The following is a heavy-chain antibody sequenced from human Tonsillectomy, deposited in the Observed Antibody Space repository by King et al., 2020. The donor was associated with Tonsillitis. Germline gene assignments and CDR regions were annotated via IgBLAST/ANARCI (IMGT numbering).Heavy chain of an antibody. CDR3: AGDSQNYDFWSGYWLDAFDI. CDR2: IKQDGSEK. D-gene: IGHD3-3*01. CDR1: GFTFSSYW. J-gene: IGHJ3*02. Sequence: VQLVESGGGLVQPGGSLRLSCAASGFTFSSYWMSWVRQAPGKGLEWVANIKQDGSEKYYVDSVKGRFTISRDNAKNSLYLQMNSLRAEDTAVYYCAGDSQNYDFWSGYWLDAFDIWGQGTMVTVSS. V-gene: IGHV3-7*01.